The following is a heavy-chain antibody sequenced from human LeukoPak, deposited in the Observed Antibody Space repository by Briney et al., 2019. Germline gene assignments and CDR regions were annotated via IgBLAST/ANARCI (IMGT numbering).Heavy chain of an antibody. CDR3: TKALDF. CDR2: INQDGTVT. CDR1: GFTFSESW. J-gene: IGHJ4*02. V-gene: IGHV3-7*01. Sequence: GGSLRLSCAASGFTFSESWMDWVRQAPGKGLEWVANINQDGTVTYYVDSAKGRFIISRDNAKNSLYLQMDSLRVEDTAIYYCTKALDFWGQGSLVTVSS.